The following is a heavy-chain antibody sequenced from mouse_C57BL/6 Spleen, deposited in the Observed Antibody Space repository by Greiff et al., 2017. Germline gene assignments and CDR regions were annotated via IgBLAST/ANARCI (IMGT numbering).Heavy chain of an antibody. CDR3: ARGGNAPAWFAY. D-gene: IGHD2-1*01. J-gene: IGHJ3*01. Sequence: EVQLQQSGPELVKPGASVKISCKASGYTFPDYYMNWVKQSHGKSLEWIGDINPNNGGTSYNQKFKGKSTLTVDKSSSTAYMELRSLTSEDSAVYYCARGGNAPAWFAYWGQGTLVTVSA. CDR2: INPNNGGT. V-gene: IGHV1-26*01. CDR1: GYTFPDYY.